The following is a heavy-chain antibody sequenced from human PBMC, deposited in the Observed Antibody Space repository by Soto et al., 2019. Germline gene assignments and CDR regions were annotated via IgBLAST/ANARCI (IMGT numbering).Heavy chain of an antibody. V-gene: IGHV1-69*13. Sequence: ASVKVSCKASGGTFSSYAISWVRQAPGQGLEWMGGIIPIFGTANYAQKFQGRVTITADESTSTAYMELSSLRSEDTAVYYCARPSRYSGYENYYYYGMDVWGQGTTVTVSS. J-gene: IGHJ6*02. CDR2: IIPIFGTA. CDR1: GGTFSSYA. D-gene: IGHD5-12*01. CDR3: ARPSRYSGYENYYYYGMDV.